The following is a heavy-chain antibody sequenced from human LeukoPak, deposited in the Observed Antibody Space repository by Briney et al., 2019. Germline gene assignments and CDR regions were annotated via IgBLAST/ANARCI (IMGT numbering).Heavy chain of an antibody. D-gene: IGHD3-10*01. CDR2: TYYRSKWNY. CDR3: ARSVNSGCLDC. CDR1: GDSVSSDNAV. V-gene: IGHV6-1*01. Sequence: SQTLSLTCAISGDSVSSDNAVWNWIRQSPSRGLEWLGKTYYRSKWNYDYAVSMKSRITINPDTSKNHFSLQLSSVTPEDTAVYYCARSVNSGCLDCWGQGVLVTVSS. J-gene: IGHJ4*02.